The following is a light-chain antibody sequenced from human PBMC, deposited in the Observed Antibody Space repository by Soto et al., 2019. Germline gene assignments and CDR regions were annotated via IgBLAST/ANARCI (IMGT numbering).Light chain of an antibody. CDR2: GAS. CDR3: QQYCSSPLT. J-gene: IGKJ4*01. Sequence: EIVLTQSPGTLSLSPGERATLSCRASQSVSSSYLAWYQQKPGQAPRLLIYGASSRATGIPDRFSGSGSGTAFTLTISRLEPEDFAVYYCQQYCSSPLTFGGGTKVDIK. V-gene: IGKV3-20*01. CDR1: QSVSSSY.